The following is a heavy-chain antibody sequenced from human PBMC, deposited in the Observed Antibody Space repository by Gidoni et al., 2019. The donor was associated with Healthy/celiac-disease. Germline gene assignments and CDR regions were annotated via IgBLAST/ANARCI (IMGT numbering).Heavy chain of an antibody. CDR2: INPNSGGT. CDR1: GYTFTGYS. D-gene: IGHD2-15*01. V-gene: IGHV1-2*04. Sequence: QVPLVQSGAEVKKPAASVTVSCKASGYTFTGYSMHWVRQAPGQGLEWMGWINPNSGGTNYAQKFQGWVTMTRDTSISTAYMELSRLRSDDTAVYYCARDRVVAAYDYYYYYGMDVWGQGTTVTVSS. CDR3: ARDRVVAAYDYYYYYGMDV. J-gene: IGHJ6*02.